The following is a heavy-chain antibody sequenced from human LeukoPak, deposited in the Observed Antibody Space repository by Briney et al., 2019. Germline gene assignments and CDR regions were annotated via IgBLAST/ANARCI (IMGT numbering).Heavy chain of an antibody. CDR1: GGTFSSYA. Sequence: SVKVSCKASGGTFSSYAISWVRQAPGQGLEWMGRIIPIFGTANYAQKFQGRVTITTDESTCTAYMELSSLRSEDTAVYYCARNYYYDSSGYAQSAFDIWGQGTMVTVSS. J-gene: IGHJ3*02. D-gene: IGHD3-22*01. CDR3: ARNYYYDSSGYAQSAFDI. CDR2: IIPIFGTA. V-gene: IGHV1-69*05.